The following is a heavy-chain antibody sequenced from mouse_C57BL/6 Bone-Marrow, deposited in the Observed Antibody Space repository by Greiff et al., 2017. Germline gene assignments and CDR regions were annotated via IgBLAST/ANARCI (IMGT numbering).Heavy chain of an antibody. V-gene: IGHV5-12*01. J-gene: IGHJ1*03. CDR2: ISNGGGST. CDR1: GFTFSDYY. CDR3: ARHGTSSYWYFDV. D-gene: IGHD1-1*01. Sequence: EVKLVESGGGLVQPGGSLKLSCAASGFTFSDYYMYWVRQTPEKRLEWVAYISNGGGSTYYPDTVKGRFTISRANAKNTLYLQMSRLKSEDTAMYYCARHGTSSYWYFDVWGTGTTVTVSS.